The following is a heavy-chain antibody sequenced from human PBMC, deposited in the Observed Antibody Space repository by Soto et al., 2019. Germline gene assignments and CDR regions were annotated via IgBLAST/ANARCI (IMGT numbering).Heavy chain of an antibody. D-gene: IGHD6-13*01. CDR3: ARDNGLLGSSWESPKRNYYYYGMDV. CDR1: GGTFSSYA. J-gene: IGHJ6*02. V-gene: IGHV1-69*01. CDR2: IIPIFGTA. Sequence: QVQLVQSGAEVKKPGSSVKVSCKASGGTFSSYAISWVRQAPGQGLEWMGGIIPIFGTANYAQKFQGRVTITADESTSTAYMELSSLRSEDTAVYYYARDNGLLGSSWESPKRNYYYYGMDVWGQGTTVTVSS.